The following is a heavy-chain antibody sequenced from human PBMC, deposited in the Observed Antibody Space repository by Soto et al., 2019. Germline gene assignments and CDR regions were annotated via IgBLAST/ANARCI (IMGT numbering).Heavy chain of an antibody. Sequence: VQLVESGGGVVQPGRSLRLSCAASGFTFSSYGMHWVRQAPGKGLEWVAVISYDGSNKYYADSVKGRFTISRDNSKNTLYLQMNSLRAEDTAVYYCAKEIALGIGGDYWGQGTLVTVSS. V-gene: IGHV3-30*18. CDR3: AKEIALGIGGDY. J-gene: IGHJ4*02. D-gene: IGHD7-27*01. CDR1: GFTFSSYG. CDR2: ISYDGSNK.